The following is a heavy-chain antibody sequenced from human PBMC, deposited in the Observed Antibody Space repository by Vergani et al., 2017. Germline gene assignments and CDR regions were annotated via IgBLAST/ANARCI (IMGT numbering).Heavy chain of an antibody. D-gene: IGHD6-13*01. V-gene: IGHV2-70*15. CDR1: GFSLSTSGMC. J-gene: IGHJ3*02. CDR2: IDWDDDK. Sequence: QVTLRESGPALVKPTQTLTLTCTFSGFSLSTSGMCVSWIRQPPGKALEWLARIDWDDDKYYSTSLKTRRTISKDTSKNQVVRKMTNMDPGDTPTYYCARIAEAGKALDIWGQGTMVTVSS. CDR3: ARIAEAGKALDI.